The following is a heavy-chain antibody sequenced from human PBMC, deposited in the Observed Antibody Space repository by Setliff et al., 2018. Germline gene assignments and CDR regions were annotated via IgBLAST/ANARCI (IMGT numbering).Heavy chain of an antibody. CDR3: ARDVYLYDSSGYYYEMAQWYFDL. CDR2: IHSSGRS. D-gene: IGHD3-22*01. CDR1: DVSISGYY. V-gene: IGHV4-4*08. Sequence: SETLSLTCTVSDVSISGYYWSWIRQPPGKGLEWIGYIHSSGRSNYNPSLKTRVTISVDTSKNQFSLKLSSVTAADTAVYYCARDVYLYDSSGYYYEMAQWYFDLWGRGTLVTVSS. J-gene: IGHJ2*01.